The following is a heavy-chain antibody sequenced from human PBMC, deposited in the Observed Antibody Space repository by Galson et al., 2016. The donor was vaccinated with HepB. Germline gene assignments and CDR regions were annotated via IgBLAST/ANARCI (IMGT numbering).Heavy chain of an antibody. CDR1: GFTVSSNY. V-gene: IGHV3-53*04. CDR2: IYSGGST. J-gene: IGHJ3*02. D-gene: IGHD5-18*01. CDR3: AKPRRYNHDALHI. Sequence: SLRLSCAASGFTVSSNYMTWVRQAPGKGLEWVSVIYSGGSTFYADSVKGRFTISRHNSKNMLYLQMNSLRTEDTAVYYCAKPRRYNHDALHIWGQGTMVTVSS.